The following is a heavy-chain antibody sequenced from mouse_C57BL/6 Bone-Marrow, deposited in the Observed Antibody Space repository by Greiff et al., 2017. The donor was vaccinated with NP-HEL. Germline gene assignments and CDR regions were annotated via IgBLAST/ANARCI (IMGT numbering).Heavy chain of an antibody. J-gene: IGHJ3*01. V-gene: IGHV3-6*01. D-gene: IGHD2-2*01. CDR2: ISYAGSN. Sequence: VQLQQSGPGLVKPSQSLSLTCSVTGYSITSGYYWNWIRQFPGNKLEWMGYISYAGSNNSNPSLKNRITLTRDPSKNQFCLKLNSVTTEDTATDYCARDGYGYWFAYWGQGTLVTVSA. CDR3: ARDGYGYWFAY. CDR1: GYSITSGYY.